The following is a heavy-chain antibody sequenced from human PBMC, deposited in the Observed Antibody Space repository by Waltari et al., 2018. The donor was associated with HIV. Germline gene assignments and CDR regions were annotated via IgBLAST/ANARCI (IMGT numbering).Heavy chain of an antibody. CDR3: ARGWSIAALRGAFDI. CDR2: IYYSGST. CDR1: GGSISSSSYY. J-gene: IGHJ3*02. Sequence: QLQLQESGPGLVKPSETLSLTCTVSGGSISSSSYYWGWIRQPPGKGLEWIGSIYYSGSTYYNPYLKSRVTISVDTSKNQFALKLSSVTAADTAVYYCARGWSIAALRGAFDIWGQGTMVTVSS. D-gene: IGHD6-6*01. V-gene: IGHV4-39*07.